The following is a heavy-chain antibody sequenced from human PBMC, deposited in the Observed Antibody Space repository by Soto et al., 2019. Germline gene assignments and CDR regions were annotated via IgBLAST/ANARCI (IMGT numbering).Heavy chain of an antibody. J-gene: IGHJ6*03. CDR1: GGSISSGGYY. V-gene: IGHV4-31*03. CDR2: IDYIEST. Sequence: QVQLQESGPGLVKPSQTLSLTCTVSGGSISSGGYYWSWIRQHPGKGLEWIGYIDYIESTSYNPSLMSRVTTSVDTSKNQFSLKLSFLTPADTAVYYCARTDYGDTPSNYYYYYMDVGGKGTTVTVSS. D-gene: IGHD4-17*01. CDR3: ARTDYGDTPSNYYYYYMDV.